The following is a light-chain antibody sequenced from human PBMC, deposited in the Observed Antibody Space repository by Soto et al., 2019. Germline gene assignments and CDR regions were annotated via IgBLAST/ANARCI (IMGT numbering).Light chain of an antibody. J-gene: IGKJ1*01. V-gene: IGKV3-20*01. CDR1: QSVSSSY. Sequence: EIVLTQSPGTLSLSPGERATLSCRASQSVSSSYLAWYQQKPGQAPRLLIYGASSRATGIPDRFSGSGSGTDFTLTIASLEPEDFAVYFCQQHGSSPWTFGQGTKV. CDR3: QQHGSSPWT. CDR2: GAS.